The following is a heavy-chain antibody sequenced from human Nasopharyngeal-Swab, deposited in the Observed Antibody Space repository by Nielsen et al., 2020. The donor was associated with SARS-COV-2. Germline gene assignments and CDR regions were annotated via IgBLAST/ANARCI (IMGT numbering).Heavy chain of an antibody. CDR1: GFTFDDYA. CDR3: AKAYYDFWSGYRIYGMDV. Sequence: GGSLRLSCAASGFTFDDYAMHWVRQAPGKGLEWVSGISWNSGSICYADSVKGRFTISRDNAKNSLYLQMNSLRAEDTALYYCAKAYYDFWSGYRIYGMDVWGQGTTVTVSS. CDR2: ISWNSGSI. J-gene: IGHJ6*02. V-gene: IGHV3-9*01. D-gene: IGHD3-3*01.